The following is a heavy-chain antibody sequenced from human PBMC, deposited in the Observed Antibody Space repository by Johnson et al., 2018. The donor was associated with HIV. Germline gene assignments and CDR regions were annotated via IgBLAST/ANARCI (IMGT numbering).Heavy chain of an antibody. J-gene: IGHJ3*02. CDR1: GFTFSSYG. CDR3: AKGWGAFDI. Sequence: QVQLVESGGGVVQPGRSLRLSCAASGFTFSSYGMHWVRQAPGKGLEWVAVISYDGSNKYYADSVKGRFTISRDNSKNTLYLQMNSLRAEDTAVYYCAKGWGAFDIWGQGTMVTVSS. D-gene: IGHD3-16*01. CDR2: ISYDGSNK. V-gene: IGHV3-30*18.